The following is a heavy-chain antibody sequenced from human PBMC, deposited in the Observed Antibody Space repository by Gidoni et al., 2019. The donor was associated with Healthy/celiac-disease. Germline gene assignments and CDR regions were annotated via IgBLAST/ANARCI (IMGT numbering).Heavy chain of an antibody. CDR3: ARHYTYYYGSGSYYTYDY. V-gene: IGHV5-51*01. CDR2: IFPGDSDT. CDR1: GYSFTSYW. Sequence: EVQLVQSGAEVKKPGESLKISCKGSGYSFTSYWIGWVRQMPGNGLECMGIIFPGDSDTRYSPSYQVQVTISADKSISTAYLQWSSLKASDTAMYYCARHYTYYYGSGSYYTYDYWGQGTLVTVSS. J-gene: IGHJ4*02. D-gene: IGHD3-10*01.